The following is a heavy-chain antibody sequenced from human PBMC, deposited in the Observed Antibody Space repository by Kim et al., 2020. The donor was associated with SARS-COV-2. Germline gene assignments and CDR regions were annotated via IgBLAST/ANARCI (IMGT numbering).Heavy chain of an antibody. CDR3: AKDEAQELLYPLSFDY. CDR2: ISGSGGST. D-gene: IGHD1-26*01. V-gene: IGHV3-23*01. J-gene: IGHJ4*02. Sequence: GGSLRLSCAASGFTFSSYAMSWVRQAPGKVLEWVSAISGSGGSTYYADSVKGRFTISRDNSKNTLYLQMNSLRAEDTAVYYCAKDEAQELLYPLSFDYWGQGTLVTVSS. CDR1: GFTFSSYA.